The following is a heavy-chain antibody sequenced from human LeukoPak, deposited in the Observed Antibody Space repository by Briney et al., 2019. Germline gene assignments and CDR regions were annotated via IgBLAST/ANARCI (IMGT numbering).Heavy chain of an antibody. V-gene: IGHV3-7*01. CDR3: ARGRYYDSSGHGAFDI. D-gene: IGHD3-22*01. CDR1: GFTFSSYW. Sequence: GESLRLSCAASGFTFSSYWMSWVRQAPGKGLEWVANIKQDGSEKYYVDSVKGRFTISRDNAKNSLYLQMNSLRAEDTAVYYCARGRYYDSSGHGAFDIWGQGTMVTVSS. CDR2: IKQDGSEK. J-gene: IGHJ3*02.